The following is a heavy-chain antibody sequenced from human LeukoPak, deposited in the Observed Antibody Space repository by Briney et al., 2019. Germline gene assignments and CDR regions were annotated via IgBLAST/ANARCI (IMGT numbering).Heavy chain of an antibody. J-gene: IGHJ4*02. V-gene: IGHV3-49*04. Sequence: GGSLRLSCTASGFTFSDHAMTWVRQAPGKGLEWVGFVRSKAYGGTTEYAASVKGRFTISRDGSKSIAYLQMNSLKTEDTAVYYCTRTSRGWFGNSYFDYWGQGTLVTVSS. CDR1: GFTFSDHA. CDR2: VRSKAYGGTT. CDR3: TRTSRGWFGNSYFDY. D-gene: IGHD3-10*01.